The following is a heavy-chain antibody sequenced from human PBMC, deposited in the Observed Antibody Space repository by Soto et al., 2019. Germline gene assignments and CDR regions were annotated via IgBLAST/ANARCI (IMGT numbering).Heavy chain of an antibody. CDR1: GFTVRSTY. CDR3: ARSGYSYGPFDY. CDR2: TYSGGST. Sequence: GGSLILSWAASGFTVRSTYMSWVRQAPGKGLEWVSVTYSGGSTYYADSVKGRFTISRDNSKNTLYLQMNSLRAEDTAVYYCARSGYSYGPFDYWGQGTLVTVSS. D-gene: IGHD5-18*01. V-gene: IGHV3-53*01. J-gene: IGHJ4*02.